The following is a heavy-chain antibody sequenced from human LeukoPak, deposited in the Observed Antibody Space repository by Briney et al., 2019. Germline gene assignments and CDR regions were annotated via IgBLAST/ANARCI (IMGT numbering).Heavy chain of an antibody. CDR3: ARKVRGVYYFDL. D-gene: IGHD3-10*01. Sequence: GASVKVSCKASGYTFTDYGVSWVRQAPGQGLEWMGWINTETGNPTYAEGFTGRFVFSFDTSVSTTYLQISSLKAEDTAIYYCARKVRGVYYFDLWGQGTLVTVSS. CDR2: INTETGNP. CDR1: GYTFTDYG. J-gene: IGHJ4*02. V-gene: IGHV7-4-1*02.